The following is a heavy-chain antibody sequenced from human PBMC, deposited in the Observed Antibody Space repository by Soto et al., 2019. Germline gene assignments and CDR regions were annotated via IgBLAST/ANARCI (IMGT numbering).Heavy chain of an antibody. V-gene: IGHV1-18*01. D-gene: IGHD2-15*01. CDR3: AREGYCSSGSCALYSHDYFGMDV. CDR1: GYGYSVDL. Sequence: KGAWKGVGYGYSVDLGSRVSQNPEKGLEWMGWISTYNANTKYAQKFQGRVTMTTDTSTSTVYMELRSLTSDDTAVYYCAREGYCSSGSCALYSHDYFGMDVWGQGTTVTGS. CDR2: ISTYNANT. J-gene: IGHJ6*02.